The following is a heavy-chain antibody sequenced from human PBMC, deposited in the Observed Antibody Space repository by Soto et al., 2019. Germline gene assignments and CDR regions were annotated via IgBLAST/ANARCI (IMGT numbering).Heavy chain of an antibody. D-gene: IGHD3-10*01. V-gene: IGHV4-61*01. CDR3: ARGVGFGYYYYHMDL. Sequence: KSSETLSLTCTVSGDSVTSVSDYWSWIRQPPGKGLEWIGYIYYSGSADYNPSLGSRVTISIDTSKNQFSLKLTSVTAADTAVYYCARGVGFGYYYYHMDLWGQGTTVTV. J-gene: IGHJ6*02. CDR2: IYYSGSA. CDR1: GDSVTSVSDY.